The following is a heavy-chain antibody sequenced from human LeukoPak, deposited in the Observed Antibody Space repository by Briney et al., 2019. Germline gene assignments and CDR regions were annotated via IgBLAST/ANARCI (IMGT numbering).Heavy chain of an antibody. CDR3: ARDTFSSGRDFDY. CDR1: GGSISSGSYY. V-gene: IGHV4-61*02. D-gene: IGHD6-6*01. Sequence: SETLSLTCTVPGGSISSGSYYWSWIRQPAGKGLEWVGRIYTSGSTNYNPSLKSRVTTSVATSKNQFSLKLSSVTAADAAVYYCARDTFSSGRDFDYWGQGTLVTVSS. J-gene: IGHJ4*02. CDR2: IYTSGST.